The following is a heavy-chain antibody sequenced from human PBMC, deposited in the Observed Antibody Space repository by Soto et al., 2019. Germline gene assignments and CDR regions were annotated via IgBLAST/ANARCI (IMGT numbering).Heavy chain of an antibody. CDR3: ARGYSSGWHEIHIYYYYGMDV. V-gene: IGHV6-1*01. CDR1: GDSFSSNSAA. D-gene: IGHD6-19*01. J-gene: IGHJ6*02. Sequence: SQTLSLTCAISGDSFSSNSAAWNWIRQSPSRGLEWLGRTYYRSKWYNDYAVSVKSRITINPDTSKNQFSLQLNSVTPEDTAVYYCARGYSSGWHEIHIYYYYGMDVWGQGTTVTVSS. CDR2: TYYRSKWYN.